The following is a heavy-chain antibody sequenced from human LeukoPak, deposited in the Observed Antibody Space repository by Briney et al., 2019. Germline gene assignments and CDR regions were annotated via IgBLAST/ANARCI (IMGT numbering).Heavy chain of an antibody. CDR1: GFTFSSYA. Sequence: GGSLRLSCAASGFTFSSYAMHWVRQVPGKGLVWVSRISSDGSSTSYADSVKGRFTVSRDDAKNTLYLQMNSLRAEDSAVYYCVREHSRVFDPWGQGTLVTVSS. CDR2: ISSDGSST. V-gene: IGHV3-74*01. J-gene: IGHJ5*02. D-gene: IGHD6-13*01. CDR3: VREHSRVFDP.